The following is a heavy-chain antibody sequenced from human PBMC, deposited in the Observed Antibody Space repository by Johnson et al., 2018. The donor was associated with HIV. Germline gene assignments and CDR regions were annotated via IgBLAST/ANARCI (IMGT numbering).Heavy chain of an antibody. V-gene: IGHV3-23*04. Sequence: VQLVESGGGVVRPGGSLRLSCAASGFTFDDYGMSWVRQVPGKGLEWVSAISGSGGSTYYADSVKGRFTISRDNSKNTLYLQMNSLRAEDTAVYYCAKSNPMIVGVDAFDSWGQGTMVTVSS. J-gene: IGHJ3*02. CDR2: ISGSGGST. D-gene: IGHD3-22*01. CDR1: GFTFDDYG. CDR3: AKSNPMIVGVDAFDS.